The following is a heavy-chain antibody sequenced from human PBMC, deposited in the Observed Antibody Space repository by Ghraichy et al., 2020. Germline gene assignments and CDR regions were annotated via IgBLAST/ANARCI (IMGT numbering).Heavy chain of an antibody. J-gene: IGHJ4*02. CDR2: INPSGGST. CDR1: GYTFTSYY. V-gene: IGHV1-46*01. D-gene: IGHD3-9*01. Sequence: ASVKVSCKASGYTFTSYYMHWVRQAPGQGLEWMGIINPSGGSTSYAQKFQGRVTMTRDTSTSKVYMELSSLGSEDTAVYYCARDSDDIWTGQSVDYWGQGTLVTVSS. CDR3: ARDSDDIWTGQSVDY.